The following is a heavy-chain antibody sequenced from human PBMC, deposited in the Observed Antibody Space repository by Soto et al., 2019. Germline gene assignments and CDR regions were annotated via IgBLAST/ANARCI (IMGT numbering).Heavy chain of an antibody. D-gene: IGHD3-10*01. Sequence: QVQLVQSGAEVKKPGSSVKVSCKASGGTFSSYAISWVRQAPGQGLEWMGGLIPIFGTANYAQKFQGRVTITADESTSTAYMELSSLRSEDTAVYYCARMGRLLWFGESYYYGMDVWGQGTTVTVSS. CDR2: LIPIFGTA. J-gene: IGHJ6*02. CDR3: ARMGRLLWFGESYYYGMDV. CDR1: GGTFSSYA. V-gene: IGHV1-69*01.